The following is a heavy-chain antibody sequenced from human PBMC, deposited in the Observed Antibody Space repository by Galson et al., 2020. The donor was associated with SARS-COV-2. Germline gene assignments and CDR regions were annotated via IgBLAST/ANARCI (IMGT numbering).Heavy chain of an antibody. D-gene: IGHD1-26*01. CDR2: ISPYNGNT. CDR1: GYTFTSYG. CDR3: ARSVFRHGYLGAAPYYQYMDV. J-gene: IGHJ6*03. V-gene: IGHV1-18*01. Sequence: ASVKVSCKASGYTFTSYGISWVRQAPGQGLEWMGWISPYNGNTNYAQKLQGGVTMTTDTSTSTAYMELRSLRSDDTAVYYCARSVFRHGYLGAAPYYQYMDVWGKGTTVTVSS.